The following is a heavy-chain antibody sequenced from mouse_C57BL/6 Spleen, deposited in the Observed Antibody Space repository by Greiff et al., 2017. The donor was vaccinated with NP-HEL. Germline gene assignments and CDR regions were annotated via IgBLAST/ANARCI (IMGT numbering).Heavy chain of an antibody. J-gene: IGHJ1*03. CDR3: AREDYGNYEYFDV. D-gene: IGHD2-1*01. CDR1: GYAFSSYW. CDR2: IYPGDGDT. V-gene: IGHV1-80*01. Sequence: QVQLQQSGAELVKPGASVKISCKASGYAFSSYWMNWVKQRPGKGLEWIGQIYPGDGDTNYNGKFKGKATLTAAKSSSTAYMQLSSLTSEDSAVYCCAREDYGNYEYFDVWGTGTTVTVSS.